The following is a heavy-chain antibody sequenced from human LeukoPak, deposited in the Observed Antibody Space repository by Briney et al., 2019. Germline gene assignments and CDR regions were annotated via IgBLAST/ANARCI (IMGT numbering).Heavy chain of an antibody. CDR1: GGSIINHY. V-gene: IGHV4-4*07. J-gene: IGHJ5*02. CDR2: IYSSGSA. Sequence: SETLSLTCTVSGGSIINHYWSWIRQPAGKGLEWIGRIYSSGSANYSPSLKSRVSMSIDTSNNHFSLNLTSVTAADTALYFCARDVRYASGWSTPESWGRGTLVTVSS. D-gene: IGHD6-19*01. CDR3: ARDVRYASGWSTPES.